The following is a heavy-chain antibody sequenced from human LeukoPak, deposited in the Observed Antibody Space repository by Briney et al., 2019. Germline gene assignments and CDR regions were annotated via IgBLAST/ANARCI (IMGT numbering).Heavy chain of an antibody. Sequence: PSETLSLTCTVSGGSVSSGSYYWSWIRQPPGKGLEWIGYIYYSGSTNYNPSLKSRVTISVDTSKNQFSLKLSSVTAADTAVYYCARESMAARPGWFDPWGQGTLVTVSS. CDR3: ARESMAARPGWFDP. D-gene: IGHD6-6*01. J-gene: IGHJ5*02. V-gene: IGHV4-61*01. CDR1: GGSVSSGSYY. CDR2: IYYSGST.